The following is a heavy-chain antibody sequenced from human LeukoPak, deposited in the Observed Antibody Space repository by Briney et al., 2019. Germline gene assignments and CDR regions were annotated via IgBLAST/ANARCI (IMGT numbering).Heavy chain of an antibody. V-gene: IGHV4-61*02. Sequence: PSETLSLTCTVSGSSIRSGSYYWSWIRQPAGKGLEWIGRIHAGGSTNYNPSLKSRVTISADTSKNQFSLKLSSVTAADTAVYYCAKGYSMSYWGQGTLVTVSS. CDR1: GSSIRSGSYY. D-gene: IGHD5-12*01. J-gene: IGHJ4*02. CDR2: IHAGGST. CDR3: AKGYSMSY.